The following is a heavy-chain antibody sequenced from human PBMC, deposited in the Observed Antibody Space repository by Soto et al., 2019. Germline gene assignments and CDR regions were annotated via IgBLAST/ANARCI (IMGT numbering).Heavy chain of an antibody. J-gene: IGHJ4*02. D-gene: IGHD1-26*01. CDR2: IYYSGST. Sequence: SETLSLTCTVSGGSISSYYWSWIRQPPGKGLEWIGYIYYSGSTNYNPSLKSRVTISVDTSKNQFSLKLSSVTAADTAVYYCARDQGGYYFDYWDQGTLVTVSS. CDR3: ARDQGGYYFDY. V-gene: IGHV4-59*01. CDR1: GGSISSYY.